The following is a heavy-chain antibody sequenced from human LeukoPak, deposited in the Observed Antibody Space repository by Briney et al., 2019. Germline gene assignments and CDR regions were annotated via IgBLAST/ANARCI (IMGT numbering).Heavy chain of an antibody. CDR1: GGSISSYY. J-gene: IGHJ4*02. CDR2: IYYSGST. D-gene: IGHD3-10*01. CDR3: ARNYGLIDY. Sequence: SETLSLTCTVSGGSISSYYWSWVRQPPGKGLEWIGYIYYSGSTNYNPSLKSRVNISVDTSTNQLSLKLRSVTAADTAVYYCARNYGLIDYWGQGTLVTVSS. V-gene: IGHV4-59*08.